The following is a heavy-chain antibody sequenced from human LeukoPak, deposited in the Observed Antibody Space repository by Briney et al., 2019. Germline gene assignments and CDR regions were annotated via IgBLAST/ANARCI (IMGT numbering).Heavy chain of an antibody. D-gene: IGHD2-2*01. V-gene: IGHV1-18*01. CDR3: ASGTPRYCSSTSCYVGNYYYYGMDV. CDR1: GYTFTSYG. Sequence: ASVKVSCKASGYTFTSYGNSWVRQAPGQGLEWMGWISAYNGNTNYAQKLQGRVTMTTDTSTSTAYMELRSLRSDDTAVYYCASGTPRYCSSTSCYVGNYYYYGMDVWGQGTTVTVSS. CDR2: ISAYNGNT. J-gene: IGHJ6*02.